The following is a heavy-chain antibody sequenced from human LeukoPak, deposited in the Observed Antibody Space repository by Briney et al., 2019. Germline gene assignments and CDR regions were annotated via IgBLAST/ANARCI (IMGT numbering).Heavy chain of an antibody. CDR2: IYYSGST. D-gene: IGHD6-13*01. Sequence: SETLSLTCTVSGGSISSGGYYWSWIRQHPGTGLEWIGYIYYSGSTYYNPSLKSRVTISVDTSKNQFSLKLSSVTAADTAVYYCARVIAAALDHWGQGTLVTVSS. CDR1: GGSISSGGYY. CDR3: ARVIAAALDH. V-gene: IGHV4-31*03. J-gene: IGHJ5*02.